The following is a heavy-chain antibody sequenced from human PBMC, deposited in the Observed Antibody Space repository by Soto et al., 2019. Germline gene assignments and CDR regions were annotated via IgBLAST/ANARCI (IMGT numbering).Heavy chain of an antibody. V-gene: IGHV1-69*12. J-gene: IGHJ6*02. Sequence: QVQLVQSGAEVKKPGSSVKVSCKASGGTFSSYAISWVRQAPGQGLEWMGGIIPIFGTANYAQKFQGRVTMPAYETXSTAYMELSSLRSEDTAVYYRASSVAKYYYYGMDVWGQGTTVTVSS. D-gene: IGHD5-12*01. CDR3: ASSVAKYYYYGMDV. CDR2: IIPIFGTA. CDR1: GGTFSSYA.